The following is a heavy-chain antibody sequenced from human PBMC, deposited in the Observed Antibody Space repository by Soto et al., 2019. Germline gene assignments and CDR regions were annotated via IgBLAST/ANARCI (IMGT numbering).Heavy chain of an antibody. J-gene: IGHJ4*02. V-gene: IGHV3-23*01. CDR1: GFTFSRDG. CDR3: AKERATTTAFDY. CDR2: ITDNGGST. Sequence: EVQLLESGGGLVQAGGSLRLSCAASGFTFSRDGMSWVRQAPGKGLEWVSLITDNGGSTYYADSVKGRFTISSDNTKNTLFLQMNSLRAEDTAVYYCAKERATTTAFDYWGQGALVTVSS. D-gene: IGHD4-17*01.